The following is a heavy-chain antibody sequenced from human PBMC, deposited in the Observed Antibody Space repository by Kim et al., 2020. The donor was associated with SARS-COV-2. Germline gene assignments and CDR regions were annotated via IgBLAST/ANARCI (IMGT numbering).Heavy chain of an antibody. CDR2: VYYTGST. CDR1: GGSISSSAYY. V-gene: IGHV4-39*01. J-gene: IGHJ4*02. D-gene: IGHD3-3*01. CDR3: AIHFRVTSIRFLGLHQIDY. Sequence: SETLSLTCTVSGGSISSSAYYWGWIRQPPGKGLEWIGSVYYTGSTYYNPSLKSRVTISVDTSKNQFSLKLSSVTAADTAVCYCAIHFRVTSIRFLGLHQIDYWGQGTLVTVSS.